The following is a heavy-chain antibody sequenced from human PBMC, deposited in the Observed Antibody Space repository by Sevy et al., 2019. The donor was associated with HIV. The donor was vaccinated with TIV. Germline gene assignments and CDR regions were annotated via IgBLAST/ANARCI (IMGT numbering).Heavy chain of an antibody. CDR2: ISGRDSST. CDR1: GFSFSGYV. V-gene: IGHV3-23*01. Sequence: GGSLRLSCAASGFSFSGYVMNWVHQAPGKGLEWVSSISGRDSSTYYADSMRGRFIISRDNSENTLYLQMNGLRAEDTAVYYCAKVTLWELLAAHDAFDVWGQGTMVTVSS. J-gene: IGHJ3*01. CDR3: AKVTLWELLAAHDAFDV. D-gene: IGHD1-26*01.